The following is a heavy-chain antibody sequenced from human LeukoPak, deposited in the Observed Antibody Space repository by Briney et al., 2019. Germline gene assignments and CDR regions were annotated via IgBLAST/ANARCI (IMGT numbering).Heavy chain of an antibody. D-gene: IGHD1-26*01. CDR2: ISGSGDNT. J-gene: IGHJ6*01. CDR1: GFTFSGFA. Sequence: GGSLRLSCAASGFTFSGFAMSWVRRTPGKGLEWVSGISGSGDNTPYAGSVKGRFTISRDNSKNTLYLEMNSLRAEDTAIYYCAKMKGHPLPKYYMDVWGQGTTVTVSS. V-gene: IGHV3-23*01. CDR3: AKMKGHPLPKYYMDV.